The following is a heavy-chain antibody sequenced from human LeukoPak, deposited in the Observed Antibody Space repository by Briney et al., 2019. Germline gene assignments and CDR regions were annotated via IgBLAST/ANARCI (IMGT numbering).Heavy chain of an antibody. Sequence: ASVKVPCKASGYTFTSYYIPWVRQAPRQGLEWMGMINPSGGSTNYAQKFQGRVTMTRDTSTSTVYMELSSLRSEDTAVYYCARDYLKVVVAPTTPSAGHMDFWGQGTLVTVSS. D-gene: IGHD2-15*01. J-gene: IGHJ4*02. CDR3: ARDYLKVVVAPTTPSAGHMDF. CDR2: INPSGGST. CDR1: GYTFTSYY. V-gene: IGHV1-46*01.